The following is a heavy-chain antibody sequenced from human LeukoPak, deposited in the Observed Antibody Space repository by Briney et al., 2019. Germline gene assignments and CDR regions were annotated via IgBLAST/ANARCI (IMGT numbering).Heavy chain of an antibody. D-gene: IGHD3-16*01. V-gene: IGHV3-23*01. CDR3: ARSPLSTLKSFDS. CDR2: FSASGANT. J-gene: IGHJ4*02. Sequence: GGSLRLSCAASGLTFSNYAMSWVRQAPRKGPEWLSTFSASGANTYYVDSVRGRFTISRDNSKDTLYLQMDGLRAEDTAFYYCARSPLSTLKSFDSWGQGTLVSVSS. CDR1: GLTFSNYA.